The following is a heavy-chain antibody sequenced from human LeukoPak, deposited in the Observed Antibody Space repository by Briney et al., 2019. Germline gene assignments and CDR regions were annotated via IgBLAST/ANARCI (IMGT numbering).Heavy chain of an antibody. CDR3: ARDPPPYYDFWSGYYVRGPGASSIGAHYYYMDV. D-gene: IGHD3-3*01. J-gene: IGHJ6*03. V-gene: IGHV4-34*01. CDR1: GGSFSGYY. Sequence: SETLSLTCAVYGGSFSGYYWSWIRQPPGKGLEWIGEINHGGSTNYNPSLKSRVTISVDTSKNQFSLKLSSVTAADTAVYYCARDPPPYYDFWSGYYVRGPGASSIGAHYYYMDVWGKGTTVTVSS. CDR2: INHGGST.